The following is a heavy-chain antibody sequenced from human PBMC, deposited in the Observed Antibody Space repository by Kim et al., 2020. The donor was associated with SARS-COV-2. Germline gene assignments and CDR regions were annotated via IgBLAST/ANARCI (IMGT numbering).Heavy chain of an antibody. D-gene: IGHD3-10*01. CDR1: GGSISSSSYY. V-gene: IGHV4-39*01. Sequence: SETLSLTCTVSGGSISSSSYYWGWIRQPPGKGLEWIGSIYYSGSTYYNPSLKSRVTISVDTSKNQFSLKLSSVTAADTAVYYCARHYYGSGSYYNGMYYFDYWGQGTLVTVSS. CDR2: IYYSGST. J-gene: IGHJ4*02. CDR3: ARHYYGSGSYYNGMYYFDY.